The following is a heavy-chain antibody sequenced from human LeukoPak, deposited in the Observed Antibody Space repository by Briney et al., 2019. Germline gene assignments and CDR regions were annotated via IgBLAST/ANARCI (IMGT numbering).Heavy chain of an antibody. CDR3: ARDLAYYYYFYGMDV. CDR2: ISRSGSTI. CDR1: GFIFSNYE. Sequence: GGSLRLSCAASGFIFSNYEMTWVRQAPSKELEWVSYISRSGSTIYYADSVKGRFTISRDNAKNSLFLQMNSLRAEDTAVYYCARDLAYYYYFYGMDVWGQGTTVTVSS. J-gene: IGHJ6*02. V-gene: IGHV3-48*03.